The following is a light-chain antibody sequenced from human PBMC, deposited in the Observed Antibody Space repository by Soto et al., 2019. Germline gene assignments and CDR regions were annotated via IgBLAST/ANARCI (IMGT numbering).Light chain of an antibody. Sequence: QSVLTQPASVSGSPGQSITISCTGTSSDVGGYNYVSWYQQHPGKAPKLLIYDVSNRPSGVSDRFSGSKSGNTASLTISGLQVEDEADYYCSSYTSSTSLVFGGGTKLTVL. J-gene: IGLJ2*01. CDR3: SSYTSSTSLV. V-gene: IGLV2-14*01. CDR2: DVS. CDR1: SSDVGGYNY.